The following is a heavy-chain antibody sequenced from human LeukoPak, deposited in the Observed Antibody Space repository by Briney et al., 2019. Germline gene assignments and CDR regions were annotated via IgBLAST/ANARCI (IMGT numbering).Heavy chain of an antibody. CDR2: IIPILGIA. J-gene: IGHJ4*02. D-gene: IGHD3-22*01. CDR3: ARSTYYYDSSGFDY. CDR1: GGTFSSYA. Sequence: GASVKVSCKASGGTFSSYAISWVRQAPGQGLEWMGRIIPILGIANYAQKFQGRVTITADKSTGTAYMELSSLRSEDTAVYYCARSTYYYDSSGFDYRGQGTLVTVSS. V-gene: IGHV1-69*04.